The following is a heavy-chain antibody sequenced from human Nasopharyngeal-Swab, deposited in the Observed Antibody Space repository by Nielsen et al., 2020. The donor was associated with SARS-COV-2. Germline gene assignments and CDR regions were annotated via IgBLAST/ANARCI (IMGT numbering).Heavy chain of an antibody. CDR2: LYTSGTT. V-gene: IGHV4-61*02. Sequence: WIRQHPGKGLEWIGRLYTSGTTNYNPSLKSRVTISVDTSKDQFSLKLSSVTAADTAVYYCARAILNLGRGDYMDVWGKGTTVTVSS. J-gene: IGHJ6*03. CDR3: ARAILNLGRGDYMDV. D-gene: IGHD1-1*01.